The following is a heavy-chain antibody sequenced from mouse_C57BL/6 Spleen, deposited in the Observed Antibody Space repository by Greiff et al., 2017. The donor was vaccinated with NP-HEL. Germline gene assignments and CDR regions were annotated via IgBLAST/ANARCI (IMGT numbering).Heavy chain of an antibody. D-gene: IGHD6-2*01. CDR2: INPYNGGT. V-gene: IGHV1-19*01. Sequence: VQLQQSGPVLVKPGASVKMSCKASGYTFTDYYMNWVKQSHGKSLEWIGVINPYNGGTSYNQKFKGKATLTVDKSSSTAYMELNSLTSEDSAVYYCAREGETLYYFDYWGQGTTLTVSS. CDR3: AREGETLYYFDY. J-gene: IGHJ2*01. CDR1: GYTFTDYY.